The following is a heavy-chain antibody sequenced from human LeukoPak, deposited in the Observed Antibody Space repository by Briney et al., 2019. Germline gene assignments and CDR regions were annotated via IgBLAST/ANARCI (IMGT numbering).Heavy chain of an antibody. D-gene: IGHD1-26*01. CDR2: IYDSGST. CDR3: AREGPSGIYPFDI. Sequence: PSETLSLTCIVSGCSISRYYWSWIRQPPGKGLEWIGHIYDSGSTNYNPSLKSRVIISIDTSMNQFSLKLSSVTAADTAVYYCAREGPSGIYPFDIWGQGTMVTVSS. CDR1: GCSISRYY. J-gene: IGHJ3*02. V-gene: IGHV4-59*01.